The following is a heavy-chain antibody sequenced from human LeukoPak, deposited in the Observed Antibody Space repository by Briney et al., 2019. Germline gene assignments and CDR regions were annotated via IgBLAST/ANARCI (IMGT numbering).Heavy chain of an antibody. V-gene: IGHV1-2*02. J-gene: IGHJ3*02. D-gene: IGHD2-2*01. CDR3: ARTAVPAALGPDAFDI. Sequence: ASVKVSCKASGYTFTGYYMHWVRQAPGQELEWMGWINPNSGGTNYAQKFQGRVTMTRDTSISTAYMELSRLRSDDTAVYYCARTAVPAALGPDAFDIWGQGTMVTVSS. CDR1: GYTFTGYY. CDR2: INPNSGGT.